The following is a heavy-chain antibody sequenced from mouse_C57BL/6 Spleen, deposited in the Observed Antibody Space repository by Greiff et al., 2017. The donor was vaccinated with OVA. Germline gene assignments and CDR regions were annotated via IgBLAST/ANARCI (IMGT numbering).Heavy chain of an antibody. Sequence: EVKLQESGPGLVKPSQSLSLTCSVTGYSITSGYYWNWIRQFPGNKLEWMGYISYDGSNNYNPSLKNRISITRDTSKNQFFLKLNSVTTEDTATYYCARGGTAQATDYWGQGTTLTVSS. D-gene: IGHD3-2*02. CDR3: ARGGTAQATDY. J-gene: IGHJ2*01. CDR1: GYSITSGYY. CDR2: ISYDGSN. V-gene: IGHV3-6*01.